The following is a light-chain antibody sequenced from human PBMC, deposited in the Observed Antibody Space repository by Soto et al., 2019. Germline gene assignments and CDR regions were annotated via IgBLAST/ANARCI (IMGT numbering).Light chain of an antibody. CDR2: AAS. J-gene: IGKJ1*01. CDR1: QSISSY. Sequence: DLQMTQSPSSLSASVGDRVTITCRASQSISSYLNWYQQKPGKAPKLLIYAASSLQSGVPSRFSVSGSGTDFTLTISSLQPEDFATYYCQQGYSTPRTFGQGTKVEIK. CDR3: QQGYSTPRT. V-gene: IGKV1-39*01.